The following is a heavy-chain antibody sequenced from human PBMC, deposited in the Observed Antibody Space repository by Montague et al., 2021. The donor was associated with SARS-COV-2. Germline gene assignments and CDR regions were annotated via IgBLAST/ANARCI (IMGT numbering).Heavy chain of an antibody. J-gene: IGHJ4*02. CDR2: IDWDDDK. Sequence: PALVKPTQTLTLTCTFSGFSLSTTGMCVSWIRQPPGKALEWLALIDWDDDKYYSPSLKTRLTIPKDASKNQVVLTMTNMDPVDTATYYCARSPGYSSGYYDAFFDYWGQGTLVTVSS. D-gene: IGHD6-19*01. V-gene: IGHV2-70*01. CDR3: ARSPGYSSGYYDAFFDY. CDR1: GFSLSTTGMC.